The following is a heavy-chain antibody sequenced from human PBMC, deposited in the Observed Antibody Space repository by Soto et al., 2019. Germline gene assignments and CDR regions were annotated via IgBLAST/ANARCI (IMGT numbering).Heavy chain of an antibody. CDR3: ARLTEAAAGTYYYYYYGMDV. V-gene: IGHV5-10-1*01. CDR2: IDPSDSYT. Sequence: VESLKISCKGSGYSFTSYWISWVRQMPVKGLEWMGRIDPSDSYTNYSPSFQVHVTISADKSISTAYLQWSSLKASDTAMYYCARLTEAAAGTYYYYYYGMDVWGQGTTVTVSS. J-gene: IGHJ6*02. D-gene: IGHD6-13*01. CDR1: GYSFTSYW.